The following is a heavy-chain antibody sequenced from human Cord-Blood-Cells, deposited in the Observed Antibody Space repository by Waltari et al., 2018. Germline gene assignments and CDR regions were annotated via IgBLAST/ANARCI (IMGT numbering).Heavy chain of an antibody. Sequence: APGQGLEWMGWISAYNGNTNYEQKLQGRVTMTTDTSTSTAYMELRSLRSDDTAVYYCARRLGPQKNYYYYGMDVWGQGTTVTVSS. V-gene: IGHV1-18*01. J-gene: IGHJ6*02. CDR3: ARRLGPQKNYYYYGMDV. D-gene: IGHD3-16*01. CDR2: ISAYNGNT.